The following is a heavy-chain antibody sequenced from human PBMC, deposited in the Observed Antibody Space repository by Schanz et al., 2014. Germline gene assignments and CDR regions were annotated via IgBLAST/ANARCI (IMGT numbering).Heavy chain of an antibody. CDR1: GASIRYTNW. V-gene: IGHV4-4*02. CDR2: MYYSGST. Sequence: QVKLQESGPGLVKPSGTLSLTCAVSGASIRYTNWWTWVRQPPGKGLEWTGYMYYSGSTNYNPSPNSRVTISVDTSKNQFSLRLTSVTAADTAVYYCYGMDVWGQGTTVTVSS. CDR3: YGMDV. J-gene: IGHJ6*02.